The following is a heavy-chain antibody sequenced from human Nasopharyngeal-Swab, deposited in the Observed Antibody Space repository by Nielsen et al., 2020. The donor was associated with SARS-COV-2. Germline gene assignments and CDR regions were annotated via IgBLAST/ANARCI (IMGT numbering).Heavy chain of an antibody. D-gene: IGHD1-26*01. J-gene: IGHJ3*02. CDR2: IRSNTYGGAP. Sequence: GFLKISCTTSGFTFGDYAMSWFRQAPGEGLEWVGFIRSNTYGGAPEYAASVKGRFTISRDGAESIAYLQMNSLETEDTGVYYCARSVGSFYGQGAFDIWGQGTMVTVSS. V-gene: IGHV3-49*01. CDR3: ARSVGSFYGQGAFDI. CDR1: GFTFGDYA.